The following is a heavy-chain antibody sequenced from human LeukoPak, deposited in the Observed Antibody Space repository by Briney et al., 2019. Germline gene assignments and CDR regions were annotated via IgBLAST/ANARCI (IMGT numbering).Heavy chain of an antibody. V-gene: IGHV3-53*01. CDR3: ARDRRYYDSSGYYFHWYFDL. Sequence: GGSLRLSCAASGFTFSNAWMSWVRQAPGKGLEWVSVIYSGVSTYYADSVKGRFTISRDNSKNTLYLQMNSLRAEATALYYCARDRRYYDSSGYYFHWYFDLWGRGTLVTVSS. J-gene: IGHJ2*01. D-gene: IGHD3-22*01. CDR2: IYSGVST. CDR1: GFTFSNAW.